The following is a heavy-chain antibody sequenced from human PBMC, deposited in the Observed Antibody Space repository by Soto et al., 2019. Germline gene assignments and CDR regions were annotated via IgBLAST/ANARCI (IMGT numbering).Heavy chain of an antibody. CDR1: GFSVSSHY. CDR3: ARDSTWIPYYHYGMDV. J-gene: IGHJ6*02. V-gene: IGHV3-53*01. Sequence: EVQLVESGGGLIRPGGSLRLSCAASGFSVSSHYMSWVRQAPGKGLEWVSVIYSGGNTHYADSVKGRFTISRDNSKNTLYLQMNSLRAEDTAVYYCARDSTWIPYYHYGMDVWGQGTTVTVSS. D-gene: IGHD5-18*01. CDR2: IYSGGNT.